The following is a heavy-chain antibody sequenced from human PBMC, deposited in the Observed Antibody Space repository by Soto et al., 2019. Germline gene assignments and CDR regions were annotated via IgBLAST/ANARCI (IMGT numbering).Heavy chain of an antibody. CDR2: ISAYNGNT. J-gene: IGHJ6*02. Sequence: QIQLVQSGGEVKKPGASVKVSCKSSGYKFISHSITWVRQAPGQGLEWMGRISAYNGNTNYAQKLQGRVTMTTDTSTNTAYMELRSLRSDDTAVYYCARGAFCGGAPGCRDMDVWGQWTTVTVSS. CDR3: ARGAFCGGAPGCRDMDV. V-gene: IGHV1-18*01. D-gene: IGHD2-21*01. CDR1: GYKFISHS.